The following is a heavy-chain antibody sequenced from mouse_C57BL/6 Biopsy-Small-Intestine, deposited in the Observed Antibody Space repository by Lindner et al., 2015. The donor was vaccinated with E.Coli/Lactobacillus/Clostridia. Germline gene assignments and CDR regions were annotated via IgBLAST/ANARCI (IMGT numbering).Heavy chain of an antibody. CDR1: GYAFSSSW. Sequence: VQLQESGPELVKPGASVKISCKASGYAFSSSWMNRVKQRPGKGLEWIGRIYPGDGDTNYNGKFKGKATLTADKSSSTAYMQLSSLTSEDSAVYFCARDYYGSSFYFDYWGQGTTLTVSS. V-gene: IGHV1-82*01. CDR2: IYPGDGDT. CDR3: ARDYYGSSFYFDY. D-gene: IGHD1-1*01. J-gene: IGHJ2*01.